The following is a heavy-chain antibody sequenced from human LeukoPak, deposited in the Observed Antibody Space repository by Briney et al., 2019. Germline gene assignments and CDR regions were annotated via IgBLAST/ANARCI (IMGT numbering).Heavy chain of an antibody. CDR1: GGTFSSYA. D-gene: IGHD3-3*01. J-gene: IGHJ4*02. CDR2: IIPIFGTA. V-gene: IGHV1-69*13. Sequence: ASVKVSCTASGGTFSSYAISWVRQAPGQGLEWMGGIIPIFGTANYAQKFQGRVTVTADESTSTAYMELSGLRSEDTAVYYCARESPSGSTYDYWGQGTLVTVSS. CDR3: ARESPSGSTYDY.